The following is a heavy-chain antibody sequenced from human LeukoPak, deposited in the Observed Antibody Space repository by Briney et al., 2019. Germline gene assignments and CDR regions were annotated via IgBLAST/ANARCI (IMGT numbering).Heavy chain of an antibody. Sequence: PSETLSLTCTVSGGSISDNYWSWIRQPPGKGLEWIGYIDYTGSTNYNSSLRSRVSISVDTSKNQFSLKVNSVTAADTAVYYCARRYGSGRFDFWGQGTLVTVSS. J-gene: IGHJ4*02. CDR3: ARRYGSGRFDF. CDR1: GGSISDNY. D-gene: IGHD3-10*01. CDR2: IDYTGST. V-gene: IGHV4-59*01.